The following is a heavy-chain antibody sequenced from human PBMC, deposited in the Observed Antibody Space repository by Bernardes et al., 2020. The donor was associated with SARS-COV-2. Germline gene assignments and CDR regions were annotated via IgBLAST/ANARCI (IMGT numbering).Heavy chain of an antibody. CDR1: GFTFSTSV. D-gene: IGHD6-6*01. Sequence: SVKVSCKASGFTFSTSVIQWVRQARGQRLEWIGWIVVGSGKTNYEQKFQDRVTFARDMSTNTAYIEVSSLKSEDSAVYYCAAPSIEASREEYGMDVWGQGTMVTVSS. CDR2: IVVGSGKT. J-gene: IGHJ6*02. CDR3: AAPSIEASREEYGMDV. V-gene: IGHV1-58*02.